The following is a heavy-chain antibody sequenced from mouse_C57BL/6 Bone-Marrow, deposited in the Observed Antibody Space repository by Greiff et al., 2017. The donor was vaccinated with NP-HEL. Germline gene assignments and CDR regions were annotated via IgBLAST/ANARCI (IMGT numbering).Heavy chain of an antibody. V-gene: IGHV2-2*01. CDR3: AREGYGSSWFAY. D-gene: IGHD1-1*01. CDR2: IWSGGST. Sequence: QVQLQQSGPGLVQPSQSLSITCTVSGFSLTSYGVHWVRQSPGKGLEWLGVIWSGGSTDYNAAFISRLSSSKDNSKSQVFFKMNSLQADDTAIYYCAREGYGSSWFAYWGQGTLVTVSA. CDR1: GFSLTSYG. J-gene: IGHJ3*01.